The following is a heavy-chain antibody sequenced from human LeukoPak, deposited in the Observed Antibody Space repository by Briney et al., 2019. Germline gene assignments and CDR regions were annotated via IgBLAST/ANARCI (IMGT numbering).Heavy chain of an antibody. Sequence: PSETLSLTCTVSGAPISSSSYYWGWIRQPPGKGLEWIGTSYYSGSTYYNASLKSRVTISMDTSKNQFSLKLSSVTAADTAVYYCARLAAGSGSFDYWGQGTLVIVFS. CDR1: GAPISSSSYY. CDR3: ARLAAGSGSFDY. D-gene: IGHD6-19*01. J-gene: IGHJ4*02. CDR2: SYYSGST. V-gene: IGHV4-39*01.